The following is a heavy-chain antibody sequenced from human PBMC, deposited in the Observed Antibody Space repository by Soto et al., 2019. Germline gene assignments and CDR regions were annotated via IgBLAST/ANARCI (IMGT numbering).Heavy chain of an antibody. CDR2: ISYDGSSK. D-gene: IGHD2-2*01. Sequence: QVQLVESGGGVVQRGRSLRLSCAASGFTFSTYGMHWVRQAPGKGLEWVAVISYDGSSKNYADSVKGRFTISRDNSKNTLFLQMNSLRPEDTAVYYCAKSEPADYWGQGTLVTVSS. V-gene: IGHV3-30*18. CDR3: AKSEPADY. J-gene: IGHJ4*02. CDR1: GFTFSTYG.